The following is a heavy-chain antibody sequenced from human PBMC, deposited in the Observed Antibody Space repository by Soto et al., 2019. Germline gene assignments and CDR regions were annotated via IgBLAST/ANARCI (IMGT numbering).Heavy chain of an antibody. CDR3: ARDYFDYGDYVWGYFDY. D-gene: IGHD4-17*01. CDR1: GFTFSSYG. J-gene: IGHJ4*02. V-gene: IGHV3-33*01. CDR2: IWYDGSNK. Sequence: GGSLRLSCAASGFTFSSYGMHWVRQAPGKGLEWVAVIWYDGSNKYYADSVKDRFTISRDNSKNTLYLQMNSLRAEDTAVYYCARDYFDYGDYVWGYFDYWGQGTLVTVSS.